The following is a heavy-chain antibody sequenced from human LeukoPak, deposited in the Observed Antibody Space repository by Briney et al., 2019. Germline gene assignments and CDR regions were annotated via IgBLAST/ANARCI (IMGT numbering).Heavy chain of an antibody. Sequence: PSETLSLTCTVSGGSISGSGSYWAWIRQPPGNGLEWFGSIYYTGNTYYNPSLKSRVTISVDTSKSQFSLKLSSVTAADTAVYYCARGTMVRGVIILSYYFDYWGQGTLVTVSS. J-gene: IGHJ4*02. CDR1: GGSISGSGSY. V-gene: IGHV4-39*01. CDR2: IYYTGNT. CDR3: ARGTMVRGVIILSYYFDY. D-gene: IGHD3-10*01.